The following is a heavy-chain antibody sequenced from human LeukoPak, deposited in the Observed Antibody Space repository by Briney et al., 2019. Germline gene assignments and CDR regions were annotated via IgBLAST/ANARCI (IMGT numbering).Heavy chain of an antibody. V-gene: IGHV3-23*01. CDR1: GFTFSSYA. D-gene: IGHD3-3*01. Sequence: GGSLRLSCAASGFTFSSYAMSWVRQAPGKGLEWVSAISGSGGSTYYADSLKGRFTISRDNSKNTLYLQMNSLRAEDTAVYYCAKSQTRGYDFWSAHQGGNWFDPWGQGTLVTVSS. CDR3: AKSQTRGYDFWSAHQGGNWFDP. CDR2: ISGSGGST. J-gene: IGHJ5*02.